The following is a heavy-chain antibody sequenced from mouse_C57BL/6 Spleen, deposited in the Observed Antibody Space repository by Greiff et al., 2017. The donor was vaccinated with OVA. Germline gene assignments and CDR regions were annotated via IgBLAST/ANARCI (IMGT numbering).Heavy chain of an antibody. V-gene: IGHV3-6*01. Sequence: ESGPGLVKPSQSLSLTCSVTGYSITSGYYWNWIRQFPGNKLEWMGYISYDGSNNYNPSLKNRISITRDTSKNQFFLKLNSVTTEDTATYYCARDNAYYSNLDAMDYWGQGTSVTVSS. CDR3: ARDNAYYSNLDAMDY. J-gene: IGHJ4*01. D-gene: IGHD2-5*01. CDR1: GYSITSGYY. CDR2: ISYDGSN.